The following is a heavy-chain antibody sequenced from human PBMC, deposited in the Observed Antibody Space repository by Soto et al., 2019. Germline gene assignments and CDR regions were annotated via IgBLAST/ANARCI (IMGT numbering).Heavy chain of an antibody. V-gene: IGHV4-39*07. CDR1: GGSISSSSYY. J-gene: IGHJ3*01. CDR2: IYYSGST. Sequence: PSETLSLTCTVSGGSISSSSYYWGWIRQPPGKGLEWIGSIYYSGSTYYNPSLKSRVTISVDTSKNQFSLKLSSVTAADTAVYYCARLYGLDAFDFWGQGTMVTV. D-gene: IGHD3-16*02. CDR3: ARLYGLDAFDF.